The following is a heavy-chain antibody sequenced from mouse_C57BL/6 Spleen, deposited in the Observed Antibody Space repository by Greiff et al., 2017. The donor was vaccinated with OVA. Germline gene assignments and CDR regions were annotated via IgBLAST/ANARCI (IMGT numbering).Heavy chain of an antibody. V-gene: IGHV1-84*01. CDR2: IYPGSGNT. Sequence: LMESGPELVKPGASVKISCKASGYTFTDYYINWVKQRPGQGLEWIGWIYPGSGNTKYNEKFKGKATLTVDTSSSTAYMQLSSLTSEDSAVYFCARRVYGSSYYWYFDVWGTGTTVTVSS. CDR1: GYTFTDYY. CDR3: ARRVYGSSYYWYFDV. D-gene: IGHD1-1*01. J-gene: IGHJ1*03.